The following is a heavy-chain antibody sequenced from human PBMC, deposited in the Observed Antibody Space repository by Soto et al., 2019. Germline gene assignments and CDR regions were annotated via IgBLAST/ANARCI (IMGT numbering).Heavy chain of an antibody. Sequence: SETLSLTCTVSGGSISSGGYYWSWIRQHPGKGLEWIGYIYYSGSTYYNPSLKSRVTISVDTSKNQFSLKLGSVTAADTAVYYCATSSGWYWFDPWGQGTLVTVSS. V-gene: IGHV4-31*03. CDR3: ATSSGWYWFDP. D-gene: IGHD6-19*01. CDR1: GGSISSGGYY. J-gene: IGHJ5*02. CDR2: IYYSGST.